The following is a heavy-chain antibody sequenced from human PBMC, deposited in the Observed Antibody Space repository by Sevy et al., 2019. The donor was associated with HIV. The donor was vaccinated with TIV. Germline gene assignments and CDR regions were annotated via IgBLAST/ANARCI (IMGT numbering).Heavy chain of an antibody. CDR3: ARQDCSGGSCYSSWFDP. D-gene: IGHD2-15*01. J-gene: IGHJ5*02. CDR1: GYSFTSYW. V-gene: IGHV5-51*01. CDR2: IYPGDSDT. Sequence: GESLKISCKGSGYSFTSYWIGWVRQMPGKGLGWMGIIYPGDSDTRYSPSFQGQVTISADKSISTAYLQWSSLKASDTAMYYCARQDCSGGSCYSSWFDPWGQGTLVTVSS.